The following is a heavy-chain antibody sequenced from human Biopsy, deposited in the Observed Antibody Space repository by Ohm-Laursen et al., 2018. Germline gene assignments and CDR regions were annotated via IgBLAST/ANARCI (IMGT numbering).Heavy chain of an antibody. J-gene: IGHJ4*02. V-gene: IGHV3-23*01. CDR3: AKGGYCTTSSCYMDLDY. CDR2: ISGSGGNT. CDR1: GFTFSDCA. Sequence: SLRLSCTASGFTFSDCAMNWVRQAPGKGLEWVSTISGSGGNTYYADSVRGRFTVSRDGSKSTLYLQMSSLSAEDTAFYYCAKGGYCTTSSCYMDLDYWGQGILVTVSS. D-gene: IGHD2-2*02.